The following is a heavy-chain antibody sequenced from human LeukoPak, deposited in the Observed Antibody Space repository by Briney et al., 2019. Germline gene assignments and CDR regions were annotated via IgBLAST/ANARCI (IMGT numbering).Heavy chain of an antibody. CDR1: GLTFSNYW. CDR3: ARDLGSSTTMIVIWSEGGFDY. V-gene: IGHV3-33*08. CDR2: IWYDGSNK. Sequence: HSGGSLRLSCAASGLTFSNYWMDWVRQAPGKGLEWVAVIWYDGSNKYYADSVKGRFTISRDNSKNTLYLQMNSLRAEDTAVYYCARDLGSSTTMIVIWSEGGFDYWGQGTLVTVSS. J-gene: IGHJ4*02. D-gene: IGHD3-22*01.